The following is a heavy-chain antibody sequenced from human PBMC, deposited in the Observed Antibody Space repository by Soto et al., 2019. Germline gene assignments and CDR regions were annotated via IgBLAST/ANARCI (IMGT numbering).Heavy chain of an antibody. J-gene: IGHJ6*03. Sequence: EVQLLESGGGLVQPGGSLRLSCAASGFTFSSYAMTWVRQAPGKGLEWVSTVSRSGDSTYYADSVKGRFTISRDNSKSTLYLQMNGLRAEDTAVYYCAKHPYGDYYYYYMDVWGKGTTVTVSS. V-gene: IGHV3-23*01. CDR3: AKHPYGDYYYYYMDV. D-gene: IGHD4-17*01. CDR1: GFTFSSYA. CDR2: VSRSGDST.